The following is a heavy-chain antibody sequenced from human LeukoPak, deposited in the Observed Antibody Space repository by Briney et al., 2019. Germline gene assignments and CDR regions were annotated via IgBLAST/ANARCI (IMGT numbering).Heavy chain of an antibody. CDR1: GFTFSSYS. D-gene: IGHD3-22*01. V-gene: IGHV3-48*01. CDR2: ISSSSSTI. Sequence: PGGSLRLSCAASGFTFSSYSMNWVRQAPGKGLEWVSYISSSSSTIYYADSVKGRFTISRDNSKNTLYLQMNSLRAEDTAVYYCARVPPGSQYYYDSSGSIYFDYWGQGTLVTVSS. J-gene: IGHJ4*02. CDR3: ARVPPGSQYYYDSSGSIYFDY.